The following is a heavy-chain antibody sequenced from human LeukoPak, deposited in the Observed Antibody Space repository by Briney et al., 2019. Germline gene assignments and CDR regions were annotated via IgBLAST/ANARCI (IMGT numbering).Heavy chain of an antibody. V-gene: IGHV3-23*01. Sequence: PGGSLRLSCGASGFTFSIYAMSWVRQAPGKGLEWVSAIGGGGDTYYADSVKGRFTISRDTSKNTLYLQMNSLRAEDTAVYYRARTWIQPAQFDSWSQGTLVSVSS. J-gene: IGHJ4*02. D-gene: IGHD5-18*01. CDR1: GFTFSIYA. CDR2: IGGGGDT. CDR3: ARTWIQPAQFDS.